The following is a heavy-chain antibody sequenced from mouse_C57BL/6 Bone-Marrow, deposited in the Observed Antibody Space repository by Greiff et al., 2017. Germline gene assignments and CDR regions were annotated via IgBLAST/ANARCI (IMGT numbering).Heavy chain of an antibody. CDR1: GYAFSSYW. CDR2: IYPGDGDT. D-gene: IGHD1-2*01. CDR3: ARPFHYYGYVDY. Sequence: VQLQQSGAELVKPGASVKISCKASGYAFSSYWMNWVKQRPGKGLEWIGQIYPGDGDTNYNGKFKGKATLTADKSSSTAYMQLSSLTSEDSAVYFCARPFHYYGYVDYWGQGTTLTVSS. V-gene: IGHV1-80*01. J-gene: IGHJ2*01.